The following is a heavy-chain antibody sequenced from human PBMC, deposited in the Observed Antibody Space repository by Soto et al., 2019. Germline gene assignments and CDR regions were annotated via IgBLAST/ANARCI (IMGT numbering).Heavy chain of an antibody. CDR1: GGSISSGGYY. CDR2: IYYSGST. CDR3: AREDTAMVGVGMDV. V-gene: IGHV4-31*03. Sequence: SETLSLTCTVSGGSISSGGYYWSWIRQHPGKGLEWIGYIYYSGSTYYNPSLKSRVTISVDTSKNQFSLKLSSVTAADTAVYYCAREDTAMVGVGMDVWGQGTTVTVSS. J-gene: IGHJ6*02. D-gene: IGHD5-18*01.